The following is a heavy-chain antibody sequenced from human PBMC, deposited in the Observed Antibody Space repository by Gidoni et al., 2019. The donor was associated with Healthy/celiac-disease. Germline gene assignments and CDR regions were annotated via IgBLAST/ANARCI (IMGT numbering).Heavy chain of an antibody. V-gene: IGHV1-46*01. CDR1: GYTFTRYY. J-gene: IGHJ4*02. D-gene: IGHD3-3*01. CDR3: ARDGTIFGVVRSRIDY. CDR2: INPSGGST. Sequence: QVQLVQSGAEVKKPGASVKVSCKASGYTFTRYYMHWVRQTPGQGLEWMGIINPSGGSTSYEQKFQGRVTMTRDKTTSTVYMELSSLRSEEKAVYYCARDGTIFGVVRSRIDYWGQGTLVTVSS.